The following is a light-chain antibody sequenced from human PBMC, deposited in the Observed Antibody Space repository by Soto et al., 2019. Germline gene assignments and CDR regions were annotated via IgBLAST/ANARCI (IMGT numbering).Light chain of an antibody. CDR1: QSLVHSDGNTY. J-gene: IGKJ1*01. CDR2: KMS. CDR3: MQLTQFPWT. Sequence: DIVMTQTPLSSPVTLGQPASISCRSSQSLVHSDGNTYLSWFQQRPGQPPSLLIYKMSNRSSGVPDRFSGRGAGTDFTLKISRVEAEDVGVYYCMQLTQFPWTFGQGTKVEIK. V-gene: IGKV2-24*01.